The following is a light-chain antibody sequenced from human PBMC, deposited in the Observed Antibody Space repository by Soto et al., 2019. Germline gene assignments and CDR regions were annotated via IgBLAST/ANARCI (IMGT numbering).Light chain of an antibody. CDR2: KAS. CDR1: QTISSR. V-gene: IGKV1-5*03. J-gene: IGKJ1*01. CDR3: QHYNSYSEA. Sequence: DIQMTQSPSTLSGSVGDRVTITCRASQTISSRLAWYQQKPGKAPKLLIYKASTLKSGVPSRFSGSGSGTEFTLTISSLQPDDFATYYCQHYNSYSEAFGQGTTVELK.